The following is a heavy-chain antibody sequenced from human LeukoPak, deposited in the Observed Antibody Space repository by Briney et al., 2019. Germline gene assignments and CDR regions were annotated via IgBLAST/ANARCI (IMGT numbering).Heavy chain of an antibody. D-gene: IGHD5-12*01. CDR3: ARARPSMWIDY. Sequence: PGGSLRLSCAASGFTFSNSALSWVRQAPGKGLEWVSDISGSGGSTYYADSVKGRFTISRDSSKNTLYLQMNSLRPEDTAVYYCARARPSMWIDYWGQGTLVTVSS. V-gene: IGHV3-23*01. CDR2: ISGSGGST. J-gene: IGHJ4*02. CDR1: GFTFSNSA.